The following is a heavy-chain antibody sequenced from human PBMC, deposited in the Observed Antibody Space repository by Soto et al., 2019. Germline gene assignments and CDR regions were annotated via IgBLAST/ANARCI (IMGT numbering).Heavy chain of an antibody. D-gene: IGHD3-9*01. CDR3: AGYFDWLFDY. Sequence: EVQLVESGGGLVKPGGSLRLSCAASGFTFSSYSMNWVRQAPGKGLEWVSSISSSSSYIYYADSVKGRFTISRDNAKNSLYLQMNSLRAEDTAVYYCAGYFDWLFDYWGQGTLVTVSS. CDR2: ISSSSSYI. J-gene: IGHJ4*02. V-gene: IGHV3-21*01. CDR1: GFTFSSYS.